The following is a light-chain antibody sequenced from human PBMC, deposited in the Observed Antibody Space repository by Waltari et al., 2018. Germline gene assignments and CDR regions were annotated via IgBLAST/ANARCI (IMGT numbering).Light chain of an antibody. CDR2: EAT. CDR3: CSYAGSNTWV. CDR1: SSDVGSYDS. J-gene: IGLJ3*02. Sequence: QSALTQPASVYGSPGQSITISCTGTSSDVGSYDSVSWYQQHPGNAPKLRIYEATKRPSGVSDRFSGSKSGNTASLPISGLQAEDEADYYCCSYAGSNTWVFGGGTKVTVL. V-gene: IGLV2-23*01.